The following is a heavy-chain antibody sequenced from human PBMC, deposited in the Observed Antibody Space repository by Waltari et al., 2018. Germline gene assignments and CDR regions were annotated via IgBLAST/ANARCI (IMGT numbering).Heavy chain of an antibody. D-gene: IGHD6-13*01. J-gene: IGHJ4*02. Sequence: EVQLVQSGAEVKKPGATVKISCKVSGYTFTDYYMHWVQQAPGKGLEWMGHVDPEDGETIYAEKFQVRVTVTADTATDTADMELSSLRSEDTAVYYCATQEISIAAAGTRDYWGQGTLVTVSS. CDR2: VDPEDGET. CDR3: ATQEISIAAAGTRDY. CDR1: GYTFTDYY. V-gene: IGHV1-69-2*01.